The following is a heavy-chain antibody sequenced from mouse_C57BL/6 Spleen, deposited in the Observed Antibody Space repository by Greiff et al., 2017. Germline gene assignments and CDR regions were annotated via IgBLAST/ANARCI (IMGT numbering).Heavy chain of an antibody. Sequence: EVQLQQSGPELVKPGASVKISCKASGYTFTDYYMNWVKQSHGKSLEWIGDINPNNGGTSYNQKFKGKATLTVDKSSSTAYMELRSLTSEDSAVYYCARVGGYLLFDYWGQGTTLTVSS. J-gene: IGHJ2*01. CDR3: ARVGGYLLFDY. CDR1: GYTFTDYY. V-gene: IGHV1-26*01. CDR2: INPNNGGT. D-gene: IGHD2-3*01.